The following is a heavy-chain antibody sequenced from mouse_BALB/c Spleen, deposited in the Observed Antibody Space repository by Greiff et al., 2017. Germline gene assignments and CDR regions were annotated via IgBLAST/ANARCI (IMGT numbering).Heavy chain of an antibody. CDR3: ARSGGNYVVFDY. J-gene: IGHJ2*01. Sequence: VQLVESGAELVRPGSSVKISCKASGYAFSSYWMNWVKQRPGQGLEWIGQIYPGDGDTNYNGKFKGKATLTADKSSSTAYMQLSSLTSEDSAVYFCARSGGNYVVFDYWGQGTTLTVSS. CDR2: IYPGDGDT. D-gene: IGHD2-1*01. V-gene: IGHV1-80*01. CDR1: GYAFSSYW.